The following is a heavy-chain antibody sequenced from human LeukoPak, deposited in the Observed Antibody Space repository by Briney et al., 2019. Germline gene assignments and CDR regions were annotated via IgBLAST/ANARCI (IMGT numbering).Heavy chain of an antibody. CDR1: GGSISSGDYY. J-gene: IGHJ4*02. D-gene: IGHD5-18*01. Sequence: PSETLSLTCTVSGGSISSGDYYWSWIRQPPGKGLEWIGYIYYSGSTYYNPSLKSRVTISVDTSKTQFSLKLSSVTAADTAVYYCARVEDTAMVPDYWGQGTLVTVS. V-gene: IGHV4-30-4*01. CDR3: ARVEDTAMVPDY. CDR2: IYYSGST.